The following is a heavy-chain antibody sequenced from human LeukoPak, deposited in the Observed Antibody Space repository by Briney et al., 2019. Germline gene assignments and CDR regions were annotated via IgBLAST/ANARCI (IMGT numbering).Heavy chain of an antibody. CDR3: ARDRSWGSQCYFDY. V-gene: IGHV3-23*01. CDR2: ISGSAGSR. J-gene: IGHJ4*02. Sequence: GGSLRLSCAASGFTFSSYGMTWVRQAPGKGLEWVSGISGSAGSRNYADSVKGRFTISRDNSKNTLYLQMNSLRAEDTAVYYCARDRSWGSQCYFDYCGQGTLVTVSS. CDR1: GFTFSSYG. D-gene: IGHD7-27*01.